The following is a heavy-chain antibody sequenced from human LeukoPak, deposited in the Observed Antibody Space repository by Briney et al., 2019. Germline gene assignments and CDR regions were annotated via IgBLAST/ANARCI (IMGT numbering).Heavy chain of an antibody. CDR1: GFTFTNNF. Sequence: GGSLRLSCAASGFTFTNNFMSWVRQAPGKGLEWVSFIYSGGNTHYSDSVKGRFTISRDNAKNSLYLQMNSLRAEDTAVYYCARINSGYSYGVGDYYYMDVWGKGTTVTVSS. CDR3: ARINSGYSYGVGDYYYMDV. J-gene: IGHJ6*03. V-gene: IGHV3-53*01. D-gene: IGHD5-18*01. CDR2: IYSGGNT.